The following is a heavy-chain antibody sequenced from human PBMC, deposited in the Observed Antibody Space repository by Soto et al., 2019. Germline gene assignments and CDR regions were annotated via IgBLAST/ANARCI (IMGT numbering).Heavy chain of an antibody. CDR1: GDSITRSSHY. Sequence: SETLSLTCTVSGDSITRSSHYWGWIRQPPGKGLECIANIYYPGNTYYNPSLKSRVDISLDTYKNQFSLRLNSVTAADTAVYYCARSSIEPRVFMYPFDSWGQGTLVTVS. CDR2: IYYPGNT. J-gene: IGHJ4*02. CDR3: ARSSIEPRVFMYPFDS. V-gene: IGHV4-39*01. D-gene: IGHD6-6*01.